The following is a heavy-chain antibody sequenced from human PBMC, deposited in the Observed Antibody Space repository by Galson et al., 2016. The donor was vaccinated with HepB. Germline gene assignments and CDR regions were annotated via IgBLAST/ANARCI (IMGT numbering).Heavy chain of an antibody. J-gene: IGHJ6*02. Sequence: CAISGDSVSSNSAAWNWIRQSPSRGLEWLGRTYYRSKWYNDYAVSVKSRITINPDTSKNQFSLQLKSVTPEDTSVYYCAREWRFGLWGFYYYGMDVWGQGTPVTVSS. CDR3: AREWRFGLWGFYYYGMDV. D-gene: IGHD3-16*01. V-gene: IGHV6-1*01. CDR1: GDSVSSNSAA. CDR2: TYYRSKWYN.